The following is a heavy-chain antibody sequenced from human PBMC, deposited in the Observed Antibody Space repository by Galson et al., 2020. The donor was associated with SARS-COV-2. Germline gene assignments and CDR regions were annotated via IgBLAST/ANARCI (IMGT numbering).Heavy chain of an antibody. D-gene: IGHD6-13*01. V-gene: IGHV3-33*01. CDR1: GFSFSHYA. CDR2: IWYDGVNK. J-gene: IGHJ4*02. CDR3: ARELKEAATDY. Sequence: GESLKISCEASGFSFSHYAMHWVRQTPGKGLEWVAVIWYDGVNKYYADSVEGRFAISRDNSKNTVYLQMNSLRVEDTALYYCARELKEAATDYWGQGTLVAVSS.